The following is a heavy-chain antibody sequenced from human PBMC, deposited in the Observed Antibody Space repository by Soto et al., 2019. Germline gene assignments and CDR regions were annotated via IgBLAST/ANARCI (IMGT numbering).Heavy chain of an antibody. CDR2: IYYSGST. CDR1: GGSISSGGYY. D-gene: IGHD3-10*01. V-gene: IGHV4-31*03. CDR3: ARAGGDMVRGPYYYYGIDV. Sequence: SETLSLTCTVSGGSISSGGYYWSWIRQHPGKGLEWIGYIYYSGSTYYNPSLKSRVTISVDTSKNQFSLKLSSVTAADTAVYYCARAGGDMVRGPYYYYGIDVWGQGTTVTVSS. J-gene: IGHJ6*02.